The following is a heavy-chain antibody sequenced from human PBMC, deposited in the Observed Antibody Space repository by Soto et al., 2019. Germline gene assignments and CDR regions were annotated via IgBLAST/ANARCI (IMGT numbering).Heavy chain of an antibody. V-gene: IGHV2-5*02. CDR2: IYRDDDK. D-gene: IGHD6-19*01. J-gene: IGHJ4*02. Sequence: QITLNESGPTLVKPTQTLTLTCAFSGFSFSTSQVGVGWIRQPPGKAQEWLALIYRDDDKRYSPSLRSRLSIPKDTSKTQVVLTMTNMDPVDTGTYYCAHRPGGYLSGWDNGYFDYWGRGALVTVSS. CDR1: GFSFSTSQVG. CDR3: AHRPGGYLSGWDNGYFDY.